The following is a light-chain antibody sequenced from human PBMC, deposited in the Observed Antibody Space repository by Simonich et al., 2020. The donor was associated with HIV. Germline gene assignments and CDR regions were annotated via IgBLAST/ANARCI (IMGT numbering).Light chain of an antibody. CDR1: SSDVGGYNY. CDR3: SSYTSSSTLV. J-gene: IGLJ3*02. Sequence: QSALTQPASVSGSPGQSITISCTGTSSDVGGYNYVSWYQQHPGKAPKRMIYEVSQPPSGVSNRFSGSKSGNTASLTISGLQAEDEADYYCSSYTSSSTLVFGGGTKLTVL. V-gene: IGLV2-14*01. CDR2: EVS.